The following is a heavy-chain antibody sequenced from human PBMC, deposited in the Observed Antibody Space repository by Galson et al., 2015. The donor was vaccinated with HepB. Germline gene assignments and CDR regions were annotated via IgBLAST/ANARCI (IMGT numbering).Heavy chain of an antibody. CDR1: GFTFSSYS. CDR3: ARVLVDYFDY. Sequence: SLRLSCAASGFTFSSYSMNWVRQAPGKGLEWVSSISSSSSYIYYADSVKGRFTISRDNAKNSLYLQMNSLRAEDMAVYYCARVLVDYFDYWGQGTLVTVSS. V-gene: IGHV3-21*01. CDR2: ISSSSSYI. D-gene: IGHD2-2*01. J-gene: IGHJ4*02.